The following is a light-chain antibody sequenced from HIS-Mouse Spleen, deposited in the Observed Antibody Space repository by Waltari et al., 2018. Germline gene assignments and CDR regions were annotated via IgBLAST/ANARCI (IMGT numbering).Light chain of an antibody. CDR3: QQLNSYPPT. CDR2: AAS. Sequence: DIQLTQSPSFLSASVADRVTITCRASQGISSYLAGYQQKPGKAPKLLIYAASTLQSGVPSRFSGSGSGTEFTLTISSLQPEDFATYYCQQLNSYPPTFGQGTKVEIK. CDR1: QGISSY. J-gene: IGKJ1*01. V-gene: IGKV1-9*01.